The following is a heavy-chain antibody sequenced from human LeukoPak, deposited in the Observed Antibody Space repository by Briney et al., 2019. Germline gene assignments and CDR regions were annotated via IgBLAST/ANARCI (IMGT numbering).Heavy chain of an antibody. CDR1: GYSFTNYG. V-gene: IGHV1-46*01. D-gene: IGHD2-2*01. CDR3: ARECTSCYSHHDAFDI. CDR2: INPSGGST. Sequence: ASVKVSCEASGYSFTNYGITWVRQAPGQGLEWMGIINPSGGSTSYAQKFQGRVTMTRDTSTSTVYMELSSLRSEDTAVYYCARECTSCYSHHDAFDIWGQGTMVTVSS. J-gene: IGHJ3*02.